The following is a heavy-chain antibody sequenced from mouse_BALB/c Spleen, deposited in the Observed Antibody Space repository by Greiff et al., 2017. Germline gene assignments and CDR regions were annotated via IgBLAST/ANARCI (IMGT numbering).Heavy chain of an antibody. J-gene: IGHJ4*01. V-gene: IGHV2-9*02. CDR2: IWAGGST. CDR1: GFSLTSYG. Sequence: VKLVESGPGLVAPSESLSITCTVSGFSLTSYGVHWVRQPPGKGLEWLGVIWAGGSTNYNSALMSRLSISKDNSKSQVFLKMNSLQTDDTAMYYYAGQQEAAMDYWGQGTSVTVSS. CDR3: AGQQEAAMDY.